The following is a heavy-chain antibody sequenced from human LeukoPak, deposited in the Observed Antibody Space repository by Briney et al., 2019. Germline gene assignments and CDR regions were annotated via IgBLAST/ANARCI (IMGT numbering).Heavy chain of an antibody. V-gene: IGHV3-74*01. CDR2: INSDGSST. Sequence: PGRSLRLSCAASGFTFSSYWMHLVRQAPGKGLVWVSRINSDGSSTSYADSVKGRFTISRDNAKNTLYLQMNSLRAEDTAVYYCARGLGGSYYAVDAFDIWGQGTMVTVSS. D-gene: IGHD1-26*01. CDR3: ARGLGGSYYAVDAFDI. J-gene: IGHJ3*02. CDR1: GFTFSSYW.